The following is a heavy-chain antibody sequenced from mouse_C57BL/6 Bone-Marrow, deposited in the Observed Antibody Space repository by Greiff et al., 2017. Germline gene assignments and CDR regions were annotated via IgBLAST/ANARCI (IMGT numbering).Heavy chain of an antibody. D-gene: IGHD2-12*01. CDR1: GFTFTDYY. V-gene: IGHV7-4*01. Sequence: EVKVVESGGGLVQPGASLRLSCAASGFTFTDYYMCWVRQPPGKAPAWLALIRNNANGNTTEYTASVKGPFTISRDHSQTILYLQKDSLRAEDCATYYCVKAVRVTLYGTHYYAMDYWGQGTSVTVSS. CDR2: IRNNANGNTT. J-gene: IGHJ4*01. CDR3: VKAVRVTLYGTHYYAMDY.